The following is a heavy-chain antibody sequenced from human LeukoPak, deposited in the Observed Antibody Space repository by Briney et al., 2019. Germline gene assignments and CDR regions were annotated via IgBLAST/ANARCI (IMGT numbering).Heavy chain of an antibody. Sequence: ASVKVSCKASGYTFTSYDINWVRQATGQGLEWMGWMNPNSGNTGYAQKFQGRVTMTRNTSISTAYMELSSLRSEDTAVYYCARGPYYDFWSGYHNWFDPWGQGTLVTVSS. J-gene: IGHJ5*02. D-gene: IGHD3-3*01. CDR2: MNPNSGNT. CDR3: ARGPYYDFWSGYHNWFDP. V-gene: IGHV1-8*01. CDR1: GYTFTSYD.